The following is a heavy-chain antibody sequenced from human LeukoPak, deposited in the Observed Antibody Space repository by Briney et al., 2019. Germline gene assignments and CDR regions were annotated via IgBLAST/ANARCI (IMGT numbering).Heavy chain of an antibody. J-gene: IGHJ4*02. V-gene: IGHV1-2*02. CDR1: GYTFTGYY. CDR3: ARGPGSNYPADFDY. D-gene: IGHD4-11*01. CDR2: INPNSGGT. Sequence: ASVKVSCKASGYTFTGYYMHWVRQAPGQGLEWMGWINPNSGGTNYAQKFQGRVTMTRDTSISTAYMELSSLRSEDTAVYYCARGPGSNYPADFDYWGQGTLVTVSS.